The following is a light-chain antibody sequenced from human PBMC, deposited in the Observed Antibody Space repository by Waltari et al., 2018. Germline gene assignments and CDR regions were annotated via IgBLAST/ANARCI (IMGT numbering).Light chain of an antibody. Sequence: QSPDSLAVSLGERATINCKSSQSVLYSSNNKNYLAWYQQKPGQPTKLLIYWASTRESGVPDRFSGSGSGTDFTLTISSLQAEDVAVYYCQQYYSTLITFGQGTRLEIK. CDR3: QQYYSTLIT. CDR2: WAS. CDR1: QSVLYSSNNKNY. J-gene: IGKJ5*01. V-gene: IGKV4-1*01.